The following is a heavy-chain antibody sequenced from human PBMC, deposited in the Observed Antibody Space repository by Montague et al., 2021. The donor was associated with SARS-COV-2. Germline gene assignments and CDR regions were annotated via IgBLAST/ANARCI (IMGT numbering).Heavy chain of an antibody. D-gene: IGHD2-2*02. V-gene: IGHV4-34*01. CDR1: GGSFSGYY. CDR3: ASLTLGYCSSTSCYSDWFDP. Sequence: SETLSLTCAVYGGSFSGYYWSWIRQPPGKGLEWIGEINHSGSTNYTPSLKSRVTISVDTSKNQFSLKLSSVTAADTAVYYCASLTLGYCSSTSCYSDWFDPGGQGTLVTVSS. CDR2: INHSGST. J-gene: IGHJ5*02.